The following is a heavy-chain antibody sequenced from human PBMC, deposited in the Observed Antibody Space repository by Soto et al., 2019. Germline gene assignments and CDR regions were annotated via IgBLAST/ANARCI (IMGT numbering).Heavy chain of an antibody. CDR3: ARGVVPAAYYYYYLDV. CDR2: IKQDGSEK. Sequence: GGSLRLSCAASGFTFSSYWMSWVRQAPGKGLEWVANIKQDGSEKYYVDSVKGRFTISRDNAKNSLYLQMNSLRAEDTAVYYCARGVVPAAYYYYYLDVCGKGTTVTVSS. D-gene: IGHD2-2*01. CDR1: GFTFSSYW. V-gene: IGHV3-7*01. J-gene: IGHJ6*03.